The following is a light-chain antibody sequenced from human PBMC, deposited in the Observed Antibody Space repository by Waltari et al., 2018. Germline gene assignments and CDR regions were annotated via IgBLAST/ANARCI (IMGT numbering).Light chain of an antibody. J-gene: IGLJ2*01. Sequence: QSVLTQPPPASGTPGPGIPIPCSGSSSHIGRASVNWYQKLPGTAPKLLVYNEKERPPGVPDRFSGSKSGTSASLAISGLQSEDEADYFCAAWDDILKGVLFGGGTRLTVL. CDR1: SSHIGRAS. CDR3: AAWDDILKGVL. CDR2: NEK. V-gene: IGLV1-44*01.